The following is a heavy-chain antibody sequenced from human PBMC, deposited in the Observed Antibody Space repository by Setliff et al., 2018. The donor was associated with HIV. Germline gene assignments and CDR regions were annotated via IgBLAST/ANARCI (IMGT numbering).Heavy chain of an antibody. J-gene: IGHJ6*03. D-gene: IGHD6-19*01. CDR1: GFTFSSYS. CDR3: ARDSGGWYPTGDYYYYYMDV. Sequence: GGSLRLSCAASGFTFSSYSMNWVRQAPGKGLEWVSYISSSSSTIYYADSVKGRFTISRDNVKNSLYLQMNSLRAEDTAVYYCARDSGGWYPTGDYYYYYMDVWGKGTTVTVSS. V-gene: IGHV3-48*01. CDR2: ISSSSSTI.